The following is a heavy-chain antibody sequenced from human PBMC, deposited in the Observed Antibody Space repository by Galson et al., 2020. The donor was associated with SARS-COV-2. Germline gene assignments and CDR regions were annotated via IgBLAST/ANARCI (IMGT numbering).Heavy chain of an antibody. J-gene: IGHJ3*02. CDR2: ISSSSSYI. D-gene: IGHD5-12*01. Sequence: GGSLRLSCAASGFTFSSYSMNWVRQAPGKGLEWVSSISSSSSYIYYADSVKGRFTISRDNAKNSLYLQMNSLRAEDTAVYYCARDSGYDYGGAFEIWGQGTMVTVSS. CDR1: GFTFSSYS. V-gene: IGHV3-21*01. CDR3: ARDSGYDYGGAFEI.